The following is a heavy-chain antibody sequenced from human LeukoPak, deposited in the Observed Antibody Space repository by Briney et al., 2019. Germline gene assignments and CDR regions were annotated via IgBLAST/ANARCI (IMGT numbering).Heavy chain of an antibody. D-gene: IGHD6-6*01. V-gene: IGHV4-34*01. Sequence: SEALSVTCAVHGGSFSGYYWSWIRQSPEEGLEWMGEINHGGITNYTPSLKSRVTISVGTSKNQFSLKLSSVTAADTAVYYSARRRQYDSSLFWNFDLWGRGTLVTVSS. J-gene: IGHJ2*01. CDR3: ARRRQYDSSLFWNFDL. CDR1: GGSFSGYY. CDR2: INHGGIT.